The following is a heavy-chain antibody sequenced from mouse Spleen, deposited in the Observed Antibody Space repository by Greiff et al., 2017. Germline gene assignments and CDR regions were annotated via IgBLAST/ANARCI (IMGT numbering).Heavy chain of an antibody. CDR2: IYPGSGNT. V-gene: IGHV1-66*01. CDR3: ARGGIYYGSSYVDYAMDY. Sequence: VQLQQSGPELVKPGASVKISCKASGYSFTSYYIHWVKQRPGQGLEWIGWIYPGSGNTKYNEKFKGKATLTADTSSSTAYMQLSSLTSEDSAVYYCARGGIYYGSSYVDYAMDYWGQGTSVTVSS. D-gene: IGHD1-1*01. CDR1: GYSFTSYY. J-gene: IGHJ4*01.